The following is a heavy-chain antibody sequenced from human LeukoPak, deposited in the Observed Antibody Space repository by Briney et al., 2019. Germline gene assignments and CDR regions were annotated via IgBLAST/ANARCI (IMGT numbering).Heavy chain of an antibody. J-gene: IGHJ5*02. V-gene: IGHV4-61*02. Sequence: SETLSLTCTVSGGSISSSSYYWSWIRQPAGKGLEWIGRIYTSGSTNYNPSLKSRVTMSVDTSKNQFSLKLSSVTAADTAVYYCAREAEQRRWFDPWGQGTLVTVSS. CDR1: GGSISSSSYY. D-gene: IGHD6-25*01. CDR3: AREAEQRRWFDP. CDR2: IYTSGST.